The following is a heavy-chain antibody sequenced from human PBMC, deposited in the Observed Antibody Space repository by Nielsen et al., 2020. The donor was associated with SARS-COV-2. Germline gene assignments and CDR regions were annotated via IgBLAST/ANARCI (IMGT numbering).Heavy chain of an antibody. CDR1: GYTLTELS. CDR3: ARVDGYDAYYYYGMDV. CDR2: ISAYNGNT. Sequence: ASVKVSCKVSGYTLTELSMHWVRQAPGQGLEWMGWISAYNGNTNYAQKLQGRVTMTTDTSTSTAYMELRSLRSDDTAVYYCARVDGYDAYYYYGMDVWGQGTTVTVSS. V-gene: IGHV1-18*01. J-gene: IGHJ6*02. D-gene: IGHD5-12*01.